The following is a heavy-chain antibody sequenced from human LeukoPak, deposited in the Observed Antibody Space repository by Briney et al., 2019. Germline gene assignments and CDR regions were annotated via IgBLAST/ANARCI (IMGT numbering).Heavy chain of an antibody. Sequence: KPGGSLRLSCAASGFTFSNFWMSWVRQAPGKGLEWVANIKQDGSEKYYVDSVKGRFTISRDNARNSLYLQMNSLRAEDTAVYYCARDQQYQMLYTYNFFYYMDVWGKGATVTVPS. CDR2: IKQDGSEK. D-gene: IGHD2-2*02. V-gene: IGHV3-7*01. CDR3: ARDQQYQMLYTYNFFYYMDV. J-gene: IGHJ6*03. CDR1: GFTFSNFW.